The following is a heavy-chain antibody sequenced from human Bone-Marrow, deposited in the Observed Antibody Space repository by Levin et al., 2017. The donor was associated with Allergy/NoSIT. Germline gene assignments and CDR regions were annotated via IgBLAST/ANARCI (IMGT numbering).Heavy chain of an antibody. J-gene: IGHJ4*02. Sequence: GESLKISCSASGFTFNTYPMHWIRQAPGKGLEWVALVTYDGISDYYADSVRGRFTVSRDNSKNTVYLQMNSLTVEDTALYYCARDQEWMALFYFDLWGKGSLVTVSP. V-gene: IGHV3-30-3*01. CDR1: GFTFNTYP. CDR3: ARDQEWMALFYFDL. D-gene: IGHD3-3*01. CDR2: VTYDGISD.